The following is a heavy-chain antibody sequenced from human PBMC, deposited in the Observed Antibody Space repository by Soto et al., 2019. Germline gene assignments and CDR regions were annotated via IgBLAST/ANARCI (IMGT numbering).Heavy chain of an antibody. J-gene: IGHJ4*02. Sequence: WLSXRLACFFSGCTFIMYCIHLFGHVPGQSPFWVSRISDDGATTKYADSVRGRCTISRDNSKNTLYLQMNNLKTHDTDIYYCTRGHRDDSYGKGAKWGPGTPVTV. CDR3: TRGHRDDSYGKGAK. V-gene: IGHV3-74*01. CDR1: GCTFIMYC. CDR2: ISDDGATT. D-gene: IGHD1-1*01.